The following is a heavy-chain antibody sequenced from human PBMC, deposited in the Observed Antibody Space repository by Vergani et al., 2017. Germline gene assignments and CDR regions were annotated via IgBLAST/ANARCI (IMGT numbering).Heavy chain of an antibody. J-gene: IGHJ4*02. D-gene: IGHD1-26*01. CDR2: IKSKTDGGTT. CDR1: GFTFSNAW. Sequence: EVQLVESGGGLVKPGGSLRLSCAASGFTFSNAWMSWVRQAPGKGLEWVGRIKSKTDGGTTDYAAPVKGRFTISRDDSKNTLYLQMNSLKTEDTAVYYCTTALKGATRADYWGQGTLVTVSS. CDR3: TTALKGATRADY. V-gene: IGHV3-15*01.